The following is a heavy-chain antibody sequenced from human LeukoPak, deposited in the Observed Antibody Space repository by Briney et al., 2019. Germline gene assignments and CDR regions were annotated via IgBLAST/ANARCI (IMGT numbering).Heavy chain of an antibody. V-gene: IGHV3-30*02. Sequence: GGSLRLSCAASRFTFSRYGMHWVRQAPGKGLEWVAFIRYDGSNKYYTDSVKGRFTISRDNSKNTLYLQMNSLRVEDTAVYYCARDGLAVTTFEYFFDYWGQGTLVTVS. CDR3: ARDGLAVTTFEYFFDY. J-gene: IGHJ4*02. D-gene: IGHD4-11*01. CDR1: RFTFSRYG. CDR2: IRYDGSNK.